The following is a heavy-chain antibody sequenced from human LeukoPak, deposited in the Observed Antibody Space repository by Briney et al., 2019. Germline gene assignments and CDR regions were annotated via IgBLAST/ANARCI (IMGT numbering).Heavy chain of an antibody. CDR3: TREVTARTYYYYYYYMDV. CDR2: IRSKAYGGTT. Sequence: SGGSLRLSCTASGFTFGDYAMSWFRQAPGKGLEWVGFIRSKAYGGTTEYAASVKGRFTISRDDSKSIAYLQMNSLKTEDTAVYYCTREVTARTYYYYYYYMDVWGKGTTVTVSS. J-gene: IGHJ6*03. CDR1: GFTFGDYA. D-gene: IGHD2-21*02. V-gene: IGHV3-49*03.